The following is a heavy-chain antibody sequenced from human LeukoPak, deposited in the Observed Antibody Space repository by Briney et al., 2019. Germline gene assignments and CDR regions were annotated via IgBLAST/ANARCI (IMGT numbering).Heavy chain of an antibody. CDR2: IKQDGSEK. D-gene: IGHD4-17*01. CDR3: AKDLAPYDYGDHALDY. V-gene: IGHV3-7*01. Sequence: GGSLRLSCAASGFTFSSYWMSWVRQAPGKGLDWVANIKQDGSEKYYVDSVKGRFTISRDNAKNSLYLQMNSLRAEDTAVYYCAKDLAPYDYGDHALDYWGQGTLVTVSS. CDR1: GFTFSSYW. J-gene: IGHJ4*02.